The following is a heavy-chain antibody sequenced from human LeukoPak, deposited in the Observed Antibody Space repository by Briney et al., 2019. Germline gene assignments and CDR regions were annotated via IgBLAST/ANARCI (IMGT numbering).Heavy chain of an antibody. J-gene: IGHJ6*04. D-gene: IGHD3-16*01. CDR1: GFTFSSYW. Sequence: GGSLRLSCAASGFTFSSYWMSWVRQAPGKGLEWVANIKQDGSEKYYVDPVKGRFTISRDNTKNSLYLQMNSQRAEDTAVYYCAREAPLVPFFLRCMDVWGKGTTVTVSS. CDR2: IKQDGSEK. CDR3: AREAPLVPFFLRCMDV. V-gene: IGHV3-7*03.